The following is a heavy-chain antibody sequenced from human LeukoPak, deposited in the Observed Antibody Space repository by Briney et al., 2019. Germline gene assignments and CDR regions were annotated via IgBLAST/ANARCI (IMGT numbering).Heavy chain of an antibody. CDR1: GGSISSYY. D-gene: IGHD4-17*01. J-gene: IGHJ4*02. CDR3: ARRAGDLRHNSRGAFDY. Sequence: SETLSLTCTVSGGSISSYYWSWIRQPPGKGLEWIGYIYYSGSTNYNPSLKSRVTISVDTSKNQFSLKLSSVTAADTAVYYCARRAGDLRHNSRGAFDYWGQGTLVTVSS. CDR2: IYYSGST. V-gene: IGHV4-59*08.